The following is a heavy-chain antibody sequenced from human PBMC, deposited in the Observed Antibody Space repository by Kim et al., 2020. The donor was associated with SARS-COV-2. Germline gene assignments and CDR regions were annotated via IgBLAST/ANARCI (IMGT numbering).Heavy chain of an antibody. J-gene: IGHJ4*02. CDR3: ARGPYDSSGYYLGRPSFFDY. Sequence: SETLSLTCAVYGGSFSGYYWSWIRQPPGKGLEWIGEINHSGSTNYNPSLKSRVTISVDTSKNQFSLKLSSVTAADTAVYYCARGPYDSSGYYLGRPSFFDYWGQGTLVTVSS. D-gene: IGHD3-22*01. CDR2: INHSGST. V-gene: IGHV4-34*01. CDR1: GGSFSGYY.